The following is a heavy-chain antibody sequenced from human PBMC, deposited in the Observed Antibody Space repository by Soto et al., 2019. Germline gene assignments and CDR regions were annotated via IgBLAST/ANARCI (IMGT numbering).Heavy chain of an antibody. D-gene: IGHD6-13*01. CDR3: ASTYSTSWYWFDP. J-gene: IGHJ5*02. CDR2: IFSNDEK. Sequence: LSLTCTVSGGSISSYYWSWIRQPPGKGLEWIAHIFSNDEKSYNTSLKSRLTISKDTSKSQVVLTMTNMDAADTATYYCASTYSTSWYWFDPWGQGTLVTVSS. CDR1: GGSISSYYW. V-gene: IGHV2-26*04.